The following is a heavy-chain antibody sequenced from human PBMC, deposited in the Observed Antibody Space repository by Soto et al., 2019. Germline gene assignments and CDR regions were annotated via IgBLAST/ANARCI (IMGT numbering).Heavy chain of an antibody. D-gene: IGHD5-12*01. CDR3: ARKGTNKYSGYDLGYWFDT. V-gene: IGHV4-30-4*01. J-gene: IGHJ5*02. CDR1: GGSISSGDYY. Sequence: PSETLSLTCTVSGGSISSGDYYWSWIRQPPGKGLEWIGYIYYSGSTYYNPSLKSRVTISVDTSKNQFSLKLSSVTAADTAVYYCARKGTNKYSGYDLGYWFDTWGQGTLVTVSS. CDR2: IYYSGST.